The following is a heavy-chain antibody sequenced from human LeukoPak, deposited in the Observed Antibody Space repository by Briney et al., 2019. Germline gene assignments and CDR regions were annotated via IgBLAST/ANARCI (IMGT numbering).Heavy chain of an antibody. CDR1: GYTFTDYY. CDR3: ARDGIVGATALDY. V-gene: IGHV1-2*02. J-gene: IGHJ4*02. Sequence: ASVKVSCKASGYTFTDYYMHWVRQAPGQGLEWMGWINPNSGGTNYAQKFQGRVTMTRDTSIRTAYMELSRLRSDDTAVYYCARDGIVGATALDYWGQGILVTVSS. D-gene: IGHD1-26*01. CDR2: INPNSGGT.